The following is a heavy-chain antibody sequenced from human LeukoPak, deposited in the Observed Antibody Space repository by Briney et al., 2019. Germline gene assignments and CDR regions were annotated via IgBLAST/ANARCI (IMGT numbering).Heavy chain of an antibody. CDR2: IYCDDDK. J-gene: IGHJ4*02. Sequence: ESGPTLVNPTQTLTLTCTFSGFSLRTSGVGVGWIRQPPRKGLKWLALIYCDDDKSYSPSLKSRLPTTNDTSNTPMVLTMCNMHPVDTATYCCAHSGIKQLFQPAFDYWGQGTLVTVFS. CDR3: AHSGIKQLFQPAFDY. V-gene: IGHV2-5*02. CDR1: GFSLRTSGVG. D-gene: IGHD6-6*01.